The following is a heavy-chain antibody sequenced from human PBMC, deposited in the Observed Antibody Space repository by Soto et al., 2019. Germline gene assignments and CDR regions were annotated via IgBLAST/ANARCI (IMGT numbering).Heavy chain of an antibody. Sequence: QVQLVESGGGVVQPGRSLRLSCAASGFTFSSYAMHWVRQAPGKGLEWVAVISYDGSNKYYADSVKGRFTISRDNSKNTLYLQMNSLRAEDTAVYYCARDLGYSSSWTGFDYWGQGTLVTVSS. CDR2: ISYDGSNK. CDR1: GFTFSSYA. V-gene: IGHV3-30-3*01. J-gene: IGHJ4*02. CDR3: ARDLGYSSSWTGFDY. D-gene: IGHD6-13*01.